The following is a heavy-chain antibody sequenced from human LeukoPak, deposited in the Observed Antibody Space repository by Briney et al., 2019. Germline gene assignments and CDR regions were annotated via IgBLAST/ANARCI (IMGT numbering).Heavy chain of an antibody. CDR1: GFTFSTYW. J-gene: IGHJ3*02. D-gene: IGHD6-6*01. V-gene: IGHV3-7*01. Sequence: GGSLRLPCAASGFTFSTYWMNWVRQAPGKGLEWVANIKYDGSEKYYVDSVKGRFTISRDNAENSLHLQMNSLRAEDTAVYYCARDSVRGRPLVAFDIWGQGTMVTVSS. CDR2: IKYDGSEK. CDR3: ARDSVRGRPLVAFDI.